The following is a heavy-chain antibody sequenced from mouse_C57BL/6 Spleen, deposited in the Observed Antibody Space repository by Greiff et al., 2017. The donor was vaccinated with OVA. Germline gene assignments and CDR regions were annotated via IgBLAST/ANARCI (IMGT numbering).Heavy chain of an antibody. J-gene: IGHJ2*01. CDR2: IYPRDGST. CDR3: ARRRNYYDYDGDFDY. D-gene: IGHD2-4*01. CDR1: GYTFTSYD. Sequence: VKVVESGPELVKPGASVKLSCKASGYTFTSYDINWVKQRPGQGLEWIGWIYPRDGSTKYNEKFKGKATLTVDTSSSTAYMELHSLTSEDSAVYFCARRRNYYDYDGDFDYWGQGTTLTVSS. V-gene: IGHV1-85*01.